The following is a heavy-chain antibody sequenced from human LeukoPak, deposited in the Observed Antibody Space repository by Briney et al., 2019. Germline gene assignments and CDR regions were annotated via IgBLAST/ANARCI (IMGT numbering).Heavy chain of an antibody. CDR2: IKQDGSEK. Sequence: GGSLRLSCAASGFTFSLYWMSWVRQAPGKGLEWVANIKQDGSEKYYVDSVKGRFAISRGNAKSSLYLQMNSLRAEDTAVYYCARGSTGWYSYSYYMDVWGKGTTVTISS. D-gene: IGHD6-19*01. J-gene: IGHJ6*03. V-gene: IGHV3-7*01. CDR1: GFTFSLYW. CDR3: ARGSTGWYSYSYYMDV.